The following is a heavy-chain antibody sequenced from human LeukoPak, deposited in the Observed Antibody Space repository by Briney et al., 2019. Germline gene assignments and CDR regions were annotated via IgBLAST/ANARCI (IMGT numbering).Heavy chain of an antibody. Sequence: GGSLRLSCAVSGFTLSSYAMNWVRQAPGKGLEWVSSISSSSSYIYYADSVKGRFTISRDNAKNSLYLQMNSLRAEDTAVYYCARDYADTVGGRYWGQGTLVTVSS. CDR3: ARDYADTVGGRY. V-gene: IGHV3-21*01. CDR2: ISSSSSYI. CDR1: GFTLSSYA. J-gene: IGHJ4*02. D-gene: IGHD5-18*01.